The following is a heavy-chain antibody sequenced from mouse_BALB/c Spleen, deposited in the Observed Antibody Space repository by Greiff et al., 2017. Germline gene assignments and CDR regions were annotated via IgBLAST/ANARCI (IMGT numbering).Heavy chain of an antibody. CDR2: ISSGGGRT. J-gene: IGHJ3*01. V-gene: IGHV5-12-1*01. CDR3: ARHRDYDYGVPFAY. CDR1: GFAFSSYD. Sequence: EVMLVESGGGLVKPGGSLKLSCAASGFAFSSYDMSWVRQTPEKRLEWVAYISSGGGRTSYPDTVKGRFTISRDNAKNTLYLQMSRLQSEDTAMYYCARHRDYDYGVPFAYWGQGTLVTVSA. D-gene: IGHD2-4*01.